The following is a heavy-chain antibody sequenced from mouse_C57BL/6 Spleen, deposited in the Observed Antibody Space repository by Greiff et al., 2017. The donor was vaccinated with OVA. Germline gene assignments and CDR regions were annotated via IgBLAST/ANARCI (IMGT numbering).Heavy chain of an antibody. Sequence: VQLQQPGAELVKPGASVKLSCKASGYSFTSYWMHWVKQRPGQGLEWIGVIHPNSGSTNYNEKFKSQATLTVDKSSSTAYMQLSSLTSEDSAVYYCASSKDYGGPWNFDVGGTGTTVTVSS. V-gene: IGHV1-64*01. CDR3: ASSKDYGGPWNFDV. CDR1: GYSFTSYW. D-gene: IGHD1-1*01. CDR2: IHPNSGST. J-gene: IGHJ1*03.